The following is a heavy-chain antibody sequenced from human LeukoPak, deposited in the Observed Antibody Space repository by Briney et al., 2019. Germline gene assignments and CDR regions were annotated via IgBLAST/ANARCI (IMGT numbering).Heavy chain of an antibody. Sequence: PGGSLRLSCAASGFTFSSYAMSWVRQAPGKGLEWVSAISGSGGSTYYADSVKGQFTISRDNSKNTLYLQMNSLRAEDTAVYYCAKISSSWYSHFDYWGQGTLVTVSS. CDR1: GFTFSSYA. CDR3: AKISSSWYSHFDY. D-gene: IGHD6-13*01. J-gene: IGHJ4*02. V-gene: IGHV3-23*01. CDR2: ISGSGGST.